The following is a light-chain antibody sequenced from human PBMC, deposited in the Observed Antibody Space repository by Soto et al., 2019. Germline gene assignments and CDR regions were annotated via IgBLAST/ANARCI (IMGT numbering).Light chain of an antibody. Sequence: DIQLTQSPSTLSASVGDRVIITCRASQTIGTWLAWYQERPGKATKLLIYKASTLESGVPSRFSGSGSGTEFTLSISSLQPEDCATYYCHLYNTYSPTLGQGTKLDI. CDR2: KAS. V-gene: IGKV1-5*03. CDR1: QTIGTW. J-gene: IGKJ2*01. CDR3: HLYNTYSPT.